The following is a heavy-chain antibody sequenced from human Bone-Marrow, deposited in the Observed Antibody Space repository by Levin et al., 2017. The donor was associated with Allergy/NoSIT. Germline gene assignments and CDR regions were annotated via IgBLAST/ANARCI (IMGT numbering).Heavy chain of an antibody. CDR2: IIPIFGTA. V-gene: IGHV1-69*13. J-gene: IGHJ6*02. D-gene: IGHD1-7*01. CDR1: GGTFSSYA. CDR3: ARERAGEWLELKYYYYYGMDV. Sequence: ASVKVSCKASGGTFSSYAISWVRQAPGQGLEWMGGIIPIFGTANYAQKFQGRVTITADESTSTAYMELSSLRSEDTAVYYCARERAGEWLELKYYYYYGMDVWGQGTTVTVSS.